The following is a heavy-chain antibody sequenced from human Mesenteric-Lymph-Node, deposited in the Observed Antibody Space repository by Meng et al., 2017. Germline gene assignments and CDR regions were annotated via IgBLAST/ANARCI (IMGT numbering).Heavy chain of an antibody. CDR3: TRDLGVVVPAANKRPGYYYYYGMDV. CDR2: IRSKAYGGTA. D-gene: IGHD2-2*01. Sequence: GGSLRLSCTASGFTFGDYAMSWVRQAPGKGLEWVGFIRSKAYGGTAEYAASVKGRFTISRDDSKSIAYLQMNSLKTEDTAVYYCTRDLGVVVPAANKRPGYYYYYGMDVWGQGTTVTVSS. CDR1: GFTFGDYA. V-gene: IGHV3-49*04. J-gene: IGHJ6*02.